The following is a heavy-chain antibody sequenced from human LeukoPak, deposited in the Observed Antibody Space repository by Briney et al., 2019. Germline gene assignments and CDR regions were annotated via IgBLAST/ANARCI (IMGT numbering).Heavy chain of an antibody. CDR3: ARDNDNSDNWFDP. D-gene: IGHD3-22*01. J-gene: IGHJ5*02. CDR2: INAGNGNT. Sequence: ASMKVSCKVSGYTFTRFAMHWVRQAPGQSLEWMGWINAGNGNTKYSQKFQGRVTITRDTSASTAYMELSSLRSEDTAVYYCARDNDNSDNWFDPWGQGTLVTVSS. V-gene: IGHV1-3*01. CDR1: GYTFTRFA.